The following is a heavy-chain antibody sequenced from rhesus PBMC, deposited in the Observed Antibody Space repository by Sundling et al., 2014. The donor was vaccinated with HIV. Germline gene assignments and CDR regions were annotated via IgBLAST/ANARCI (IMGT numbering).Heavy chain of an antibody. D-gene: IGHD6-31*01. J-gene: IGHJ6*01. CDR2: GINSAGNS. CDR3: VRGPEATGWYGLDS. CDR1: GFTFSYYG. Sequence: EVQLVETGGGLVQPGGSLKLSCAASGFTFSYYGMSWVRQTPGKGLEWVSGINSAGNSVYSDSVKGRFTISRDNSKNTLSLQMRSLRAEDTAVYYCVRGPEATGWYGLDSWGQGVIVTVSS. V-gene: IGHV3-103*01.